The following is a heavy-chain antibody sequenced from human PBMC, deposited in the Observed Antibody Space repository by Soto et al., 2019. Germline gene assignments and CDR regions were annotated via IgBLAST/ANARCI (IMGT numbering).Heavy chain of an antibody. CDR1: GYTFTSYA. CDR3: ARDLQWELTYYFDY. V-gene: IGHV1-3*01. D-gene: IGHD1-26*01. CDR2: INAGNGNT. J-gene: IGHJ4*02. Sequence: QVQLVQSGAEVKKPGASVKVSCKASGYTFTSYAMHWVRQAPGQRLEWMGWINAGNGNTKYSQKFQGRVTITRDTSASTAYMELSSLRSEDTAVYYCARDLQWELTYYFDYWGQGTLGTVSS.